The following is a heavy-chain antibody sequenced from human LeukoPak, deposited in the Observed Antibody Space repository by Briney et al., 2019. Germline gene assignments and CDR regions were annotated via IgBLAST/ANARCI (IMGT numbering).Heavy chain of an antibody. CDR2: IKQDGSEK. V-gene: IGHV3-7*03. CDR3: AKEDFDHDYGDYDTTREYYYYGMDV. D-gene: IGHD4-17*01. CDR1: GFTFSNYW. Sequence: GGSLRPSCAASGFTFSNYWMSWVRQAPGKGLEWVANIKQDGSEKYYVNSVKGRFTISRDNTKNSLYLQMSSLRAEDTAVYYCAKEDFDHDYGDYDTTREYYYYGMDVWGQGTTVTVSS. J-gene: IGHJ6*02.